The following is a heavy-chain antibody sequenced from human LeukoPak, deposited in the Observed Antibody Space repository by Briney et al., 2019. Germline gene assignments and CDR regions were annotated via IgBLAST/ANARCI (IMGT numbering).Heavy chain of an antibody. CDR3: ARDSSHYLGSSDY. Sequence: GGSLRLSCAASGFTFSRYWMSWSRQDPVKGLEWVSVISETGGVTHYADSMKGRFTISRDNIKNTLNLQMNSLRAEDTAIYYCARDSSHYLGSSDYCGQGTLVTVSS. J-gene: IGHJ4*02. V-gene: IGHV3-23*01. CDR1: GFTFSRYW. D-gene: IGHD6-6*01. CDR2: ISETGGVT.